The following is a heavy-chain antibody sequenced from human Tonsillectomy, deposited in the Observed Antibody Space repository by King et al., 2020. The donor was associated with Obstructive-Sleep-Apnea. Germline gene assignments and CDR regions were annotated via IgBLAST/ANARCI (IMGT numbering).Heavy chain of an antibody. CDR2: IYYSGST. D-gene: IGHD5-18*01. V-gene: IGHV4-39*07. Sequence: LQLQESGPGLVKPSETLSLTCTVSGGSISSSSYYWGWIRQPPGKGLEWIGSIYYSGSTYYNPSLKSRVTISVDTSKNQFSLKLSSVTAADTAVYYCARAQPDTAMVFAPIVYYFDYWGQGTLVTVSS. J-gene: IGHJ4*02. CDR1: GGSISSSSYY. CDR3: ARAQPDTAMVFAPIVYYFDY.